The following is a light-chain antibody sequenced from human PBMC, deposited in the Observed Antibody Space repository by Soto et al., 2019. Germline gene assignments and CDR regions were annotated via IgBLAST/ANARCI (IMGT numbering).Light chain of an antibody. V-gene: IGKV3-20*01. CDR3: QQYGSIPWT. CDR2: DAS. CDR1: QSVSID. Sequence: EIVMTQSPATVPVSPGERVTLSCRASQSVSIDLAWYQLKPGQAPRLLIYDASSRATGIPDRFSGSGSGTDFTLTISRLEPEDFAVYYCQQYGSIPWTFGQGTKVDI. J-gene: IGKJ1*01.